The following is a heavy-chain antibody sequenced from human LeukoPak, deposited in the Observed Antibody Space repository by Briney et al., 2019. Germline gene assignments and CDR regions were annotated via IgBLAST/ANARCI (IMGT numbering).Heavy chain of an antibody. V-gene: IGHV3-74*01. CDR2: INSDGSST. D-gene: IGHD2-15*01. Sequence: GGSLRLSCAASGFTFSSYWMHWVRQAPGKGLVWVLRINSDGSSTSYADSVKGRFTISRDNAKNTLYLQMNSLRAEDTAVYYCARDQVPRSWYYYYYYMDVWGKGTTVTVSS. CDR1: GFTFSSYW. J-gene: IGHJ6*03. CDR3: ARDQVPRSWYYYYYYMDV.